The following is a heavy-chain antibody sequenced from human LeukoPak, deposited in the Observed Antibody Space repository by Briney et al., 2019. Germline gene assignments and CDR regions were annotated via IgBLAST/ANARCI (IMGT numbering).Heavy chain of an antibody. J-gene: IGHJ4*02. CDR3: GRGHYGPDY. CDR1: GFTFSGYS. Sequence: GGSLRLSCAASGFTFSGYSMHWARQGSGKGLVWVSGIYGDGSVAAYADSVKGRFTISRDNAKNTVYMEMNSLRAEDTAVFYCGRGHYGPDYWGQGTLVTVSS. D-gene: IGHD3-22*01. CDR2: IYGDGSVA. V-gene: IGHV3-74*01.